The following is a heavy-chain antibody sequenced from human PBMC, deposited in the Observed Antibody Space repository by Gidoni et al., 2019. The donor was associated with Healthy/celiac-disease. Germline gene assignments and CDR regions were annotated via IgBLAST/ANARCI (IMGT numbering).Heavy chain of an antibody. D-gene: IGHD1-26*01. CDR1: GFTFSDYY. J-gene: IGHJ6*02. CDR3: ARDLGSGFITLSPFYGMDV. Sequence: QVQLVESGGGLVKPGGSLRLSCAASGFTFSDYYMRWIRQAPGKGLEWVSYISSSGSTIYYADSVKGRFTISRDNAKNSLYLQMNSLRAEDTAVYYCARDLGSGFITLSPFYGMDVWGQGTTVTVSS. CDR2: ISSSGSTI. V-gene: IGHV3-11*01.